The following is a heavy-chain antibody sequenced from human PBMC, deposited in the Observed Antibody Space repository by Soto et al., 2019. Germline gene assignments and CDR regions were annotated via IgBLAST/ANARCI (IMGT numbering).Heavy chain of an antibody. D-gene: IGHD3-3*01. J-gene: IGHJ4*02. Sequence: EVQLVESGGGLVQPGGSLRLSCAVSGFSFGSYWMSWVRQAPGKGLEWLASIKDDGSERYYLDSVKGRFTISRDNAKDSLSLQMNSLRGEDTAFYYCARDVGPVTIFGEAFSGYFDFWGQGTLVTVSS. CDR1: GFSFGSYW. V-gene: IGHV3-7*03. CDR2: IKDDGSER. CDR3: ARDVGPVTIFGEAFSGYFDF.